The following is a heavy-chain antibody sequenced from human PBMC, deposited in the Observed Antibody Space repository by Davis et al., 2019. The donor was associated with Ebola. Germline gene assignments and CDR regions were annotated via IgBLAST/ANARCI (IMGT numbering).Heavy chain of an antibody. CDR2: VSDTGNT. CDR3: ARYMQNYRRALDH. D-gene: IGHD5-24*01. J-gene: IGHJ4*02. Sequence: MPSETLSLTCGVSSGSLRGYYWSWIRQLPGKGLEWIGEVSDTGNTRYHPSLNSRATISVDASKTQFSLKLSSVTAADTAVYFCARYMQNYRRALDHWGQGTLVTVSS. V-gene: IGHV4-34*01. CDR1: SGSLRGYY.